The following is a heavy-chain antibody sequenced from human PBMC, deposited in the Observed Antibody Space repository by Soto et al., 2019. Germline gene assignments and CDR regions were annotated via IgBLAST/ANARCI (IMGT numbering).Heavy chain of an antibody. CDR1: GGTFSSYA. Sequence: GASVKVSCKASGGTFSSYAISWVRQAPGQGLEWMGGIIPIFGTANYAQKFQGRVTITADESTSTAYMELSSLRSEDTAVYYCARDSLFQSVVAATSGAYYYGMDVWGQGTTVTVSS. V-gene: IGHV1-69*13. CDR2: IIPIFGTA. CDR3: ARDSLFQSVVAATSGAYYYGMDV. D-gene: IGHD2-15*01. J-gene: IGHJ6*02.